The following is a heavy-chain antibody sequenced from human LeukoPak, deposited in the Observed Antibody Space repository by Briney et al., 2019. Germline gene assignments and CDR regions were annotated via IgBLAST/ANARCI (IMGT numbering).Heavy chain of an antibody. V-gene: IGHV3-48*01. CDR2: IRGSSTTI. Sequence: PGGSLRLSCAASGFTFSTSSMNWVRQAPGKGLEWISYIRGSSTTIYYADSVKGRFTISRDNAKNSLYLQMNSLRAEDTAVYFCVRLRRNNDRSGYYYYYDYWGQGTLVTVSS. D-gene: IGHD3-22*01. CDR1: GFTFSTSS. J-gene: IGHJ4*02. CDR3: VRLRRNNDRSGYYYYYDY.